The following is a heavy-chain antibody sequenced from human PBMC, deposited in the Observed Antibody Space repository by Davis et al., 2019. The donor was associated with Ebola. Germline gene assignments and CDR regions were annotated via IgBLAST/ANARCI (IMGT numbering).Heavy chain of an antibody. V-gene: IGHV4-34*01. CDR3: ASRPGYCSGGSCYSGDY. Sequence: MPSETLSLTCTVSGGSISSYYWSWIRQPPGKGLEWIGEINHSGSTNYNPSLKSRVTISVDTSKNQFSLKLSSVTAADTAVYYCASRPGYCSGGSCYSGDYWGQGTLVTVSS. CDR1: GGSISSYY. CDR2: INHSGST. D-gene: IGHD2-15*01. J-gene: IGHJ4*02.